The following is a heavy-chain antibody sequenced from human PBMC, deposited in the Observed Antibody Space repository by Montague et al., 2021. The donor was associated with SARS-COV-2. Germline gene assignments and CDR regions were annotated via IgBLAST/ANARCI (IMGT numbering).Heavy chain of an antibody. D-gene: IGHD5-18*01. CDR3: ARDRGYSYGPTYYYYGMDV. CDR1: GFTFSSYG. Sequence: SLRLSCAASGFTFSSYGMHWVRQAPGKGLEWVAVIWYDGSNKYYADSVKGRFTISRDNSKNTLYLQMNSLRAEGTAVYYCARDRGYSYGPTYYYYGMDVWGQGTTVTVSS. CDR2: IWYDGSNK. V-gene: IGHV3-33*01. J-gene: IGHJ6*02.